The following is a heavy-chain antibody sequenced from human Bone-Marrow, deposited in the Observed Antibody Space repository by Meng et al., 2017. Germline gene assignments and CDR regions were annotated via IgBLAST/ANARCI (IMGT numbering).Heavy chain of an antibody. J-gene: IGHJ4*02. CDR1: GASVSSGYW. CDR3: AASSGWYRIDS. V-gene: IGHV4-4*02. CDR2: FHHSGTT. Sequence: QVQLKRSGPGLVKPSGTLSLTCGVSGASVSSGYWWTWVRQPPGKGLEWIGEFHHSGTTNYNPSLRSRVTISVDTSKNQFSLRLTSVTAADTAVYYCAASSGWYRIDSWGQGTLVTVSS. D-gene: IGHD6-19*01.